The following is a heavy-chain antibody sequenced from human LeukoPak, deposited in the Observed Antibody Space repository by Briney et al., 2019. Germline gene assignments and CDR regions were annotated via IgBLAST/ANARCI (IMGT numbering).Heavy chain of an antibody. CDR1: GYTFTGYY. D-gene: IGHD3-10*01. CDR3: AREYYYGSGRLNWFDP. Sequence: ASVKVSCKASGYTFTGYYMHWVRQAPGQGLEWMGWINPNSGGTNYAQKFQGRVTMTRDTSISTAYMELSRLRSDDTAVYYCAREYYYGSGRLNWFDPWGQGTLVTVSS. J-gene: IGHJ5*02. CDR2: INPNSGGT. V-gene: IGHV1-2*02.